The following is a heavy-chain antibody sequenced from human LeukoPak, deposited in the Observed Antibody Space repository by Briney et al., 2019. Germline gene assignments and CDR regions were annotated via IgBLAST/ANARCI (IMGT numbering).Heavy chain of an antibody. J-gene: IGHJ4*02. CDR2: INHSGST. Sequence: SETLSLTCAVYGGSFSGYYWSWIRQPPGKGLEWIGEINHSGSTNYNPSLKSRVTISVDTSKNQFSLKLSSVTAADTAVYYCARGRGDYYDSGGYYLDYWGQGTLVTVSS. V-gene: IGHV4-34*01. D-gene: IGHD3-22*01. CDR3: ARGRGDYYDSGGYYLDY. CDR1: GGSFSGYY.